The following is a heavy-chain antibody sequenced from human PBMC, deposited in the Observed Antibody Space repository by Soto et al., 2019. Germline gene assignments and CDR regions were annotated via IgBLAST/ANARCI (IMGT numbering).Heavy chain of an antibody. CDR1: GYGFTTYG. D-gene: IGHD1-1*01. J-gene: IGHJ4*02. CDR3: ARGRYGDH. V-gene: IGHV1-18*01. Sequence: QIHLVQSGAEVKKPGASVKVSCKGSGYGFTTYGITWVRQAPGQGLEWMAWISAHNGNTNYAQKLHGRVTVTRDTSTCTAYMELRSLRSDDTAVYYCARGRYGDHWGQGALVTVSS. CDR2: ISAHNGNT.